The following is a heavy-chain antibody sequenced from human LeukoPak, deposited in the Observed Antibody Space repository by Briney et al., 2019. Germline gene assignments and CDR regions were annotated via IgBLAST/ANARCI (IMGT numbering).Heavy chain of an antibody. Sequence: SVKVPCKASGGTFSSYAISWVRHAPGQGLEWMGRIIPILGIANYAQKFQGRVTITADKSTSTAYMELSSLRSEDTAVYYCARARVTMIVPDYWGQGTLVTVSS. D-gene: IGHD3-22*01. J-gene: IGHJ4*02. CDR2: IIPILGIA. V-gene: IGHV1-69*04. CDR1: GGTFSSYA. CDR3: ARARVTMIVPDY.